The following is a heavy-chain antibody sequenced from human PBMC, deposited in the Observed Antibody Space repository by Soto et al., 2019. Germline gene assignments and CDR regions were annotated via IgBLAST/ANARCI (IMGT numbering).Heavy chain of an antibody. CDR3: AKEGVPGTLVATIGAGWYYYGMDV. CDR1: GFTFSSYG. CDR2: ISYDGSNK. D-gene: IGHD5-12*01. J-gene: IGHJ6*02. Sequence: GGSLRLSCAASGFTFSSYGMHWVRQAPGKGLEWVAVISYDGSNKYYADSVKGRLTISRDNSKNTLYLQMNSLRAEDTAVYYCAKEGVPGTLVATIGAGWYYYGMDVWGQGTTVTVSS. V-gene: IGHV3-30*18.